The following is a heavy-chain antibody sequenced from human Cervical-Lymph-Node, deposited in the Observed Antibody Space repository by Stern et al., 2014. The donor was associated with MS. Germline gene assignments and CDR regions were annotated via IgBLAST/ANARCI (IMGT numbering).Heavy chain of an antibody. Sequence: MQLVESGGAVVQPGRSLRLSCAASGFTFSRYGMHWVRQAPGKGQEWVTVISYDGNHKYYAASVKGRFTISRDNSKNTLHLQMNSVTPDDTAIYYCARDYEDTSMLFDHWGQGTLVTVSS. D-gene: IGHD2-8*01. CDR2: ISYDGNHK. CDR1: GFTFSRYG. J-gene: IGHJ4*02. V-gene: IGHV3-30*03. CDR3: ARDYEDTSMLFDH.